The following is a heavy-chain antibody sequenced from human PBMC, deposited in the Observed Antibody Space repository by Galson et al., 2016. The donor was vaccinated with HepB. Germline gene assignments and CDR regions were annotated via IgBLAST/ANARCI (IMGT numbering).Heavy chain of an antibody. CDR3: ARAVVRAPNWFDP. CDR1: GFIFGNFA. V-gene: IGHV3-23*01. D-gene: IGHD1-26*01. CDR2: ISGSSGST. J-gene: IGHJ5*02. Sequence: SLRLSCAAAGFIFGNFAMSWVRQAPGKGPAWVSGISGSSGSTFYADSVKGRFTIFRDNSKNTLYLQMNSLKVEDTAVYYCARAVVRAPNWFDPWGQGTQVTVSS.